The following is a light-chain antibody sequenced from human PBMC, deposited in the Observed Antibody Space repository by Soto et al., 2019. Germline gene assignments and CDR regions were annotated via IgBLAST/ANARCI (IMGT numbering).Light chain of an antibody. CDR3: TSCTSSSTLAAYV. CDR2: EVS. Sequence: LTQPASVSGSPGQSITISCTGTSSDIGGYNYVSWYQQHPGKAPKLMIYEVSNRPSGISNRFSGSKSGNTASLTISGLQAEDEADYYCTSCTSSSTLAAYVFGTGTKVTVL. CDR1: SSDIGGYNY. J-gene: IGLJ1*01. V-gene: IGLV2-14*01.